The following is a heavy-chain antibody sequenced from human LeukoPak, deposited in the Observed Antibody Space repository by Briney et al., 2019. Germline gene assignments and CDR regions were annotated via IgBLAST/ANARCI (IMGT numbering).Heavy chain of an antibody. CDR3: ARAIAARREDY. J-gene: IGHJ4*02. CDR2: INPNSGGT. D-gene: IGHD6-6*01. Sequence: ASVKVSCKASGYTFTGYYIHWVRQAPGQGLEWMGWINPNSGGTNYAQKFQGRVTMTRDTSISTTYMELSRLRSDDTAVYYCARAIAARREDYWGQGTLVTVSS. V-gene: IGHV1-2*02. CDR1: GYTFTGYY.